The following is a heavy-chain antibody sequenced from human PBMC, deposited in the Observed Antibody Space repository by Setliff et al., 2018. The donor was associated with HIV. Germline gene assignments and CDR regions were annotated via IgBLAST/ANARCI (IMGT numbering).Heavy chain of an antibody. CDR1: GGSISSYY. D-gene: IGHD3-22*01. J-gene: IGHJ3*01. CDR2: VDYSGST. V-gene: IGHV4-59*01. Sequence: PSETLSLTCTVSGGSISSYYWSWIRQPPGKGLEWIGNVDYSGSTNYNPSLKSRVTISLDTSKTQFSLKLSSVTAADTAVYYCARAPSTMIVVVNHLPLAAFALWGQGTMVTVSS. CDR3: ARAPSTMIVVVNHLPLAAFAL.